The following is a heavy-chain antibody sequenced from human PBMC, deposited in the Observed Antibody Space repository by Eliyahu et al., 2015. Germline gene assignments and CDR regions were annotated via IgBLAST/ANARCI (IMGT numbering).Heavy chain of an antibody. D-gene: IGHD3-10*01. CDR3: ARFIWFGEWYRFDY. CDR2: IFSNDEK. CDR1: GFSLSNARMG. J-gene: IGHJ4*02. V-gene: IGHV2-26*01. Sequence: QVTLKESGPVLVKPTETLTLTCTVSGFSLSNARMGVSWIRQPPGKALEWLAHIFSNDEKSYSTSLKSRLTISKDTSKSQVVLTMTNMDPVDTATYYCARFIWFGEWYRFDYWGQGTLVTVSS.